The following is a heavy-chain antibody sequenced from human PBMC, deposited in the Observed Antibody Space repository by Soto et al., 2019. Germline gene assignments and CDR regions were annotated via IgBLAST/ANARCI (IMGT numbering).Heavy chain of an antibody. V-gene: IGHV4-4*07. CDR3: AREPLAHSYFDF. J-gene: IGHJ4*02. Sequence: SETLSLTCTVSGGSISGYYWSWIRQPAGKGLEWIGRMYNSERTTYNPSLESRVTMSMDTSKNQFSLKLTSVTAADTAVYFCAREPLAHSYFDFWGRGALVTVSS. CDR1: GGSISGYY. CDR2: MYNSERT.